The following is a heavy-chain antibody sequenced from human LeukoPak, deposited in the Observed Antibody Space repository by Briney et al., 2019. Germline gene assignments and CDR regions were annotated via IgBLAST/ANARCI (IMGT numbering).Heavy chain of an antibody. J-gene: IGHJ5*02. V-gene: IGHV4-34*01. D-gene: IGHD2-2*01. CDR3: ARGQVPAARGYNWFDP. Sequence: SETLSLTCAVYGWSFNDHYWNWIRQPPGRGLEWIGEINARGDTNFNPSLKSRVTISVDSSKNQFSLTLRSMIAADTAVYYCARGQVPAARGYNWFDPWGQGTLVTVSS. CDR1: GWSFNDHY. CDR2: INARGDT.